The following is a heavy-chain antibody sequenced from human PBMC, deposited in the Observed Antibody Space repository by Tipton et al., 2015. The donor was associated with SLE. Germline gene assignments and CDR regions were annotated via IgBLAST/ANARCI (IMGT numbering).Heavy chain of an antibody. Sequence: TLSLTCTVSGGSISGHYWSWIRQPPGKRPEWVGYIHYSGNTNYNPSLKDRVTILVDTSQNQFSLTLYSVTAADAAVYYCARTIFDSWSGYHYYYVDFWGQGTMVTVSS. V-gene: IGHV4-59*11. CDR3: ARTIFDSWSGYHYYYVDF. D-gene: IGHD3-3*01. CDR2: IHYSGNT. CDR1: GGSISGHY. J-gene: IGHJ4*02.